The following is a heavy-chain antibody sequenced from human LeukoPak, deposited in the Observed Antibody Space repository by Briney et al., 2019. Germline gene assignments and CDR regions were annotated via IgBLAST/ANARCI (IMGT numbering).Heavy chain of an antibody. V-gene: IGHV4-59*01. J-gene: IGHJ5*02. Sequence: SETLSLTCTVSGGSISSYYWSWIRQPPGKGLEWIGYIYYSGSTNYNPSLKSRVTISVDTSKNQFSLKLSSVTAADTAVYYCARESLDRSSTSCYFSWFDPWGQGTLVTVSS. CDR2: IYYSGST. CDR1: GGSISSYY. D-gene: IGHD2-2*01. CDR3: ARESLDRSSTSCYFSWFDP.